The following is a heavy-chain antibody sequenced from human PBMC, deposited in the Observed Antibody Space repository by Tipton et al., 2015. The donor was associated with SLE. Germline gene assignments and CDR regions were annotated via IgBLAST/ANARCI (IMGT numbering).Heavy chain of an antibody. CDR3: ARGSRENYFDY. Sequence: SLRLSCAASGFTFSSYWMSWVRQAPGKGLEWVANIKQDGSEKYRVDSVKGRFTISRDNAKNSLYLQMNSLRAEDTAVYYCARGSRENYFDYWGQGTLVTVSS. J-gene: IGHJ4*02. D-gene: IGHD3-10*01. V-gene: IGHV3-7*01. CDR2: IKQDGSEK. CDR1: GFTFSSYW.